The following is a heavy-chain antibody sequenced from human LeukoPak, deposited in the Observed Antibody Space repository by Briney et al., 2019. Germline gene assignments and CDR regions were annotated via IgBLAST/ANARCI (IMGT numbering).Heavy chain of an antibody. CDR2: IHPYGTF. V-gene: IGHV4-34*01. CDR3: ARGRDRSKAGDH. D-gene: IGHD5-24*01. CDR1: GGSCSDYY. J-gene: IGHJ4*02. Sequence: SETLSLTCAVYGGSCSDYYCSWIRQPPGKGLEWIGEIHPYGTFYYNSSLKSRLTISIDTSKSQFSLRLTAVTAADTAFYYCARGRDRSKAGDHWGQGTLVTVSS.